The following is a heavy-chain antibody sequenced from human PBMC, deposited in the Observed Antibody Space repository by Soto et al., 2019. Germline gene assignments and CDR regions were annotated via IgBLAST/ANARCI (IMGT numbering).Heavy chain of an antibody. CDR3: AVRKTGSYFDY. V-gene: IGHV3-23*01. Sequence: GGSLRLSCAASGFTFSSYAMSWVRQAPGKGLEWVSGIGASGAGTYYADFVKGRFIISRDNSKNTLHLQMNTLRAEDTAVYYCAVRKTGSYFDYWGQGTLVTVSS. CDR1: GFTFSSYA. D-gene: IGHD1-26*01. J-gene: IGHJ4*02. CDR2: IGASGAGT.